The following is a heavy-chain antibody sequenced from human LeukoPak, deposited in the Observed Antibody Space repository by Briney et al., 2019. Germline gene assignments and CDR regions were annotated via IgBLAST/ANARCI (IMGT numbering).Heavy chain of an antibody. D-gene: IGHD6-13*01. Sequence: SETLSLTCTVSGGSISSGSYYWSRIRQPAGKGLEWIGRIYTSGYTNYNPSLKSRVTMSEDTSKNQFSLKLTSVTAADTAVYYCARGGSRAAGTFDYWGQGTLVTVFS. CDR1: GGSISSGSYY. V-gene: IGHV4-61*02. J-gene: IGHJ4*02. CDR2: IYTSGYT. CDR3: ARGGSRAAGTFDY.